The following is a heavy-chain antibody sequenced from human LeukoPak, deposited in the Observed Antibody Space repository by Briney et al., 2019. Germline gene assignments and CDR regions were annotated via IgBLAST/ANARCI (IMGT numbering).Heavy chain of an antibody. V-gene: IGHV4-39*01. CDR2: IYYSGST. D-gene: IGHD3-9*01. J-gene: IGHJ4*02. CDR1: GGSISSSSYS. CDR3: ARLWRGVLRYFDWLLDVDYFDY. Sequence: PSETLSLTCTVSGGSISSSSYSWGWIRQPRGKGLEWIGSIYYSGSTYYNPSLKSRVTISVDTSKNQFSLKLSSVTAADTAVYYCARLWRGVLRYFDWLLDVDYFDYWGQGTLVTVSS.